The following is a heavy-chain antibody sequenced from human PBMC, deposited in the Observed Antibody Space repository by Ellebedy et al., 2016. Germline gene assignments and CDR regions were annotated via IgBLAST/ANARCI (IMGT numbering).Heavy chain of an antibody. J-gene: IGHJ4*02. CDR2: INTNTGNP. CDR3: ARAPYCNTASCYAEY. V-gene: IGHV7-4-1*02. D-gene: IGHD2/OR15-2a*01. Sequence: ASVKVSCKASGYSFTNYAINWVRQAPGQGLEWMGWINTNTGNPTYAQGFTGRFVFSLDTSVSTAYLQITGLQADDTAVYYCARAPYCNTASCYAEYWGQGTLVTVSS. CDR1: GYSFTNYA.